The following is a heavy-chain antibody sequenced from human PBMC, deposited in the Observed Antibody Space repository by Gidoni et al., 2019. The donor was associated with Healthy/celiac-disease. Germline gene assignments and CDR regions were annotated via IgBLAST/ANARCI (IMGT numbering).Heavy chain of an antibody. CDR1: GFTFSSYG. J-gene: IGHJ4*02. D-gene: IGHD6-13*01. CDR3: AKDLSIAAAGFDY. Sequence: QVQLVESGGGVVQPGRSLSLSCAASGFTFSSYGMHWVRQAPGKGLEWVAVISYDGSNKYYADSVKGRFTISRDNSKNTLYLQMNSLRAEDTAVYYCAKDLSIAAAGFDYWGQGTLVTVSS. V-gene: IGHV3-30*18. CDR2: ISYDGSNK.